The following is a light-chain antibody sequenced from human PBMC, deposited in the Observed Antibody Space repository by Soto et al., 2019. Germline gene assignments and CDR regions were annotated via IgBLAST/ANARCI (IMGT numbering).Light chain of an antibody. CDR1: QSISSW. J-gene: IGKJ1*01. V-gene: IGKV1-5*03. CDR2: KAS. CDR3: QQYNSYSRT. Sequence: DIPMTQSPSTLSASVGDRVTITCRASQSISSWLAWYQQKRGKAPKLLIYKASSLESGVPSRFSGSGSGTEFTLTISSLQPDDFATYYCQQYNSYSRTFGQGTKVEIK.